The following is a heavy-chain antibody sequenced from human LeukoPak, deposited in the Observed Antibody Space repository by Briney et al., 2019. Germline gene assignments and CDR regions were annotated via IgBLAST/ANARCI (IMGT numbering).Heavy chain of an antibody. CDR1: GFTFTSSV. V-gene: IGHV1-58*01. Sequence: ASVKVSCKASGFTFTSSVVQWVRQARGQRLEWIGWIVVGSGNTNYAQKFQERVTITRGMSTSTAYMELSSLRSEDTAVYYCAAIFSGSHSGYFDYWGQGTLVTVSS. CDR2: IVVGSGNT. J-gene: IGHJ4*02. D-gene: IGHD1-26*01. CDR3: AAIFSGSHSGYFDY.